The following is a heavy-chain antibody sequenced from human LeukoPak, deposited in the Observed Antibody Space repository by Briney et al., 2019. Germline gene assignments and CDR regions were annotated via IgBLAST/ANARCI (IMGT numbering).Heavy chain of an antibody. Sequence: PGGSLRLSCAASGFSVDNYAMHWVRQAPGKGLEWVSGINWNGGSTGYADSVKGRFTISRDNAKNSLYLQMNSLRAEDTALYYCARCRVAGNSAFDIWGQGTMVTVSS. D-gene: IGHD1-1*01. V-gene: IGHV3-20*04. CDR3: ARCRVAGNSAFDI. CDR1: GFSVDNYA. J-gene: IGHJ3*02. CDR2: INWNGGST.